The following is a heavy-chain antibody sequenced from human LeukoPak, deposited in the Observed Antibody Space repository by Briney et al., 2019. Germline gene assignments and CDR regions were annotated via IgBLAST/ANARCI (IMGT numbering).Heavy chain of an antibody. V-gene: IGHV4-34*01. D-gene: IGHD6-13*01. CDR2: IKHSGST. CDR3: ARVTGERNRRIAAAGTGRWFDP. CDR1: GGSFSGYY. Sequence: SETLSLTCAVYGGSFSGYYWGWIRQPPGKGLEWVGEIKHSGSTNYNPSLKSRVTISVDTSKNQFSLKLSSVTAADTAVYYCARVTGERNRRIAAAGTGRWFDPWGQGTLVTVSS. J-gene: IGHJ5*02.